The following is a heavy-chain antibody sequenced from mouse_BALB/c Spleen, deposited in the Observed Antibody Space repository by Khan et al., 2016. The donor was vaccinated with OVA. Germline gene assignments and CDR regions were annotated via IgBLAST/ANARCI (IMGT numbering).Heavy chain of an antibody. Sequence: EVELVESGPGLVKPSQSLSLTCTVTGYSITTNYAWDWSRQFPGNKLEWMGYISYSDSTSYNPSLKSRISITRDTAKNQFFLQLSSVTTEDTATCYGATNKYDGYAVDYWGQGTSVTVSS. CDR3: ATNKYDGYAVDY. CDR1: GYSITTNYA. J-gene: IGHJ4*01. CDR2: ISYSDST. V-gene: IGHV3-2*02. D-gene: IGHD2-14*01.